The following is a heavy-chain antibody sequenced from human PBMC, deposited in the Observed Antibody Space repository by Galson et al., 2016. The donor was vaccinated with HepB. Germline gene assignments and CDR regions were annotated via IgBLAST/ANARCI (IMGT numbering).Heavy chain of an antibody. J-gene: IGHJ4*02. CDR3: ARQARADHRWPLRGESKFDY. Sequence: SVKVSCKASGYTFNTYGITWVRQAPGQGLEWMGWTNTYTGNTNYAQKFQGRVPMTTETSMSAAYMELSSLTSEDTAIYSCARQARADHRWPLRGESKFDYWGQGTLVTVSS. CDR1: GYTFNTYG. CDR2: TNTYTGNT. D-gene: IGHD3-10*01. V-gene: IGHV1-18*01.